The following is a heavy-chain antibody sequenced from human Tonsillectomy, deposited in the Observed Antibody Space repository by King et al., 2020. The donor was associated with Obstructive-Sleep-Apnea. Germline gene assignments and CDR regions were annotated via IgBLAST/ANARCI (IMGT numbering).Heavy chain of an antibody. Sequence: LQLQESGPGLVKPSETLSLTCTVYGGSISSSSNYWGWIRQPPGKGLEWIGSSYYTGRTYYNPSLKSRLTISVDTSKTQFTLNLTSVTAADTALYYCARSTGVDYFDYWGQGTLVTVSS. J-gene: IGHJ4*02. CDR2: SYYTGRT. CDR3: ARSTGVDYFDY. V-gene: IGHV4-39*01. D-gene: IGHD5/OR15-5a*01. CDR1: GGSISSSSNY.